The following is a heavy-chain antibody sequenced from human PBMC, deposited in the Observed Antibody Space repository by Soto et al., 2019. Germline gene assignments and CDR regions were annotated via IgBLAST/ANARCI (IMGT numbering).Heavy chain of an antibody. V-gene: IGHV3-48*02. J-gene: IGHJ3*02. Sequence: GGSLRLSCVASGFTFSDYAMNWVRQVPGKGLEWVSWFGITGKSGDYADSVKGRFTISRDKARNSVHLQMNSLRDEDTAVYYCARDHYYAFDIWVQGTRVTVSS. CDR1: GFTFSDYA. CDR3: ARDHYYAFDI. CDR2: FGITGKSG. D-gene: IGHD1-26*01.